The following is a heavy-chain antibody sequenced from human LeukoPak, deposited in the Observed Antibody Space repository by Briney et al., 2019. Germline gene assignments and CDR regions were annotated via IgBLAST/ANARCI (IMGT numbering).Heavy chain of an antibody. CDR3: ARLRRDSSGYYYWGPADY. Sequence: ASVKVSCKASGYTFTSYAMHWVRQAPGQRLEWMGWINAGNGNTKYSQKFQGRVTITRDTSASTAYMELSSLRSEDTAVYYCARLRRDSSGYYYWGPADYWGQGSLVTVSS. CDR1: GYTFTSYA. D-gene: IGHD3-22*01. J-gene: IGHJ4*02. V-gene: IGHV1-3*01. CDR2: INAGNGNT.